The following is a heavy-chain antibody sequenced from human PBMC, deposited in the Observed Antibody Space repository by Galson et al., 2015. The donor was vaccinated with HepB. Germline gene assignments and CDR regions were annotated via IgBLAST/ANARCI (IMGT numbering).Heavy chain of an antibody. CDR2: ITGSASST. Sequence: SLRLSCAASGFTFSSYAMNWVRQAPGKGLEWVSTITGSASSTYYADSVKGRFTISRDNSKNTLYLQMNSLRAEDTAVYYCAKDHGWLPYYFDFWGQGTLVTVSS. V-gene: IGHV3-23*01. CDR1: GFTFSSYA. CDR3: AKDHGWLPYYFDF. J-gene: IGHJ4*02. D-gene: IGHD5-24*01.